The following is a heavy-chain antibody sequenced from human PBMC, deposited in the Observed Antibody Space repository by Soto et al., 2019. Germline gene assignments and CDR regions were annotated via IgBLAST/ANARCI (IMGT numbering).Heavy chain of an antibody. CDR1: GFTFSNAW. CDR3: TTDRSCYVFWSGYYRVFDP. V-gene: IGHV3-15*01. D-gene: IGHD3-3*01. Sequence: EVQLVESGGGLVKPGGSLRLSCAASGFTFSNAWMSWVRQAPGKGLEWVGRIKSKTDGGTTDYAAPVKGRFTISRDDSKNTLYLQMNSLKTEDTAVYYCTTDRSCYVFWSGYYRVFDPWGQGTLVTVSS. CDR2: IKSKTDGGTT. J-gene: IGHJ5*02.